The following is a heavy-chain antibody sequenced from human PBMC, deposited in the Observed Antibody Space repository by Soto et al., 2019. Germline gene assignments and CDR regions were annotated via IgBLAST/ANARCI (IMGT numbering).Heavy chain of an antibody. D-gene: IGHD1-26*01. CDR1: GGTFTSET. Sequence: QVQLVQSGPEVKKSGSSVKVSCKLSGGTFTSETISWVRQAPGQGLEWMGRIIPILGTGNYAQKFQGRITITEDKSTNTGYMELSSLTSEDTAVYFWAREEGSYNIGKFPFYYMDVWGNGTTVTVSS. CDR2: IIPILGTG. J-gene: IGHJ6*03. CDR3: AREEGSYNIGKFPFYYMDV. V-gene: IGHV1-69*08.